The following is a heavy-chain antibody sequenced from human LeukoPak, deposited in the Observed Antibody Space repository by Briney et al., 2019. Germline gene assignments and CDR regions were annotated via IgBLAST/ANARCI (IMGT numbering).Heavy chain of an antibody. Sequence: ASVKVSCKASGYTFTSYGISWVRQAPGQGLEWMGWISAYNGNTNYAQKLQDRVIMTTDTSTSTAYMELRSLRSDDTAVYYCARAGIVVVVAAQGDAFDIWGQGTMVTVSS. CDR1: GYTFTSYG. D-gene: IGHD2-15*01. J-gene: IGHJ3*02. CDR3: ARAGIVVVVAAQGDAFDI. CDR2: ISAYNGNT. V-gene: IGHV1-18*01.